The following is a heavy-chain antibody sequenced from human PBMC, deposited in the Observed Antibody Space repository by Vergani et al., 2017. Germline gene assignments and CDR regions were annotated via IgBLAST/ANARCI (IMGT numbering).Heavy chain of an antibody. CDR3: ARGYIVVVPAAMRNYYYYMDV. CDR2: IYHSGST. J-gene: IGHJ6*03. Sequence: QVQLQESGPGLVKPSETLSLTCTVSGGSISSGYYWGWIRQPPGKGLEWIGSIYHSGSTYYNPSLKSRVTISVDTSKNQFSLKLSSVTAADTAVYYCARGYIVVVPAAMRNYYYYMDVWGKGTTVTVSS. V-gene: IGHV4-38-2*02. D-gene: IGHD2-2*01. CDR1: GGSISSGYY.